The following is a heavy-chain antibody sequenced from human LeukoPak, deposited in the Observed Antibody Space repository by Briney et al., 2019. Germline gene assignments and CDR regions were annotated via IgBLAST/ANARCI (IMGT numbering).Heavy chain of an antibody. CDR1: GFTFSSYA. J-gene: IGHJ4*02. CDR3: ARVEWELRANDY. Sequence: PGGSLRLSCAASGFTFSSYAMHWVRQAPGKGLEWVAVISYDGSNKYYADSVKGRFTISRDNSKNTLYLQMNSLRAEDTAVYYCARVEWELRANDYWGQGTLVTVSS. D-gene: IGHD1-26*01. CDR2: ISYDGSNK. V-gene: IGHV3-30*04.